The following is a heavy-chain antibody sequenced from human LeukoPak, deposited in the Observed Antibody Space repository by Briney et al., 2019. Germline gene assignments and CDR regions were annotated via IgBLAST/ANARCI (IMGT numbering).Heavy chain of an antibody. CDR3: ARNYRVRGVIRFDAFDI. V-gene: IGHV3-30*03. D-gene: IGHD3-10*01. J-gene: IGHJ3*02. CDR1: GFTFSSYG. Sequence: TGGSLRLSCAASGFTFSSYGMHWVRQAPGKGLEWVAVISYDGSNKYYADSVKGRFTISRDNSRNTLYLQMNSLRAEDTAVYYCARNYRVRGVIRFDAFDIWGQGTMVTVSS. CDR2: ISYDGSNK.